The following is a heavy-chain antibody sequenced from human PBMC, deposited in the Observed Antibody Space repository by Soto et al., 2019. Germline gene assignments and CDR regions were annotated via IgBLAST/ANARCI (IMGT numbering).Heavy chain of an antibody. CDR1: GDSYSISTYS. D-gene: IGHD6-19*01. CDR2: IYQSGVT. J-gene: IGHJ5*02. CDR3: AGMPYPSGLRFDP. V-gene: IGHV4-30-2*01. Sequence: SETVSLTCNMSGDSYSISTYSLSWIRQPPGKALQWIGFIYQSGVTSYNPSLASRVSISLDRSNNQCSLKLKSVTAADTAVYFCAGMPYPSGLRFDPSGPGTLVTVSS.